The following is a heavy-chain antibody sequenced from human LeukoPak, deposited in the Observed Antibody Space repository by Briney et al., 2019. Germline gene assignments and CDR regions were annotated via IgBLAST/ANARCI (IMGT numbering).Heavy chain of an antibody. Sequence: SQTLSLTCAISGDSVSSNSAAWNWIRQSPSRGLEWLGRTYYRSKWYNDYAVSVKSRITINPDTSKNQFSLQLNSVTPEDTAVYYCARGNYYDSSGYKGSFDYWGQGTLVTVSS. V-gene: IGHV6-1*01. CDR2: TYYRSKWYN. CDR3: ARGNYYDSSGYKGSFDY. CDR1: GDSVSSNSAA. J-gene: IGHJ4*02. D-gene: IGHD3-22*01.